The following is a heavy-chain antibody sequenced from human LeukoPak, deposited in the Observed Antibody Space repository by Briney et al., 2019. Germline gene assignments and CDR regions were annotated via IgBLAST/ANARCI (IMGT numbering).Heavy chain of an antibody. Sequence: PGGSLRLSCAASGFTFDDYAMHWVRQAPGKGLEWVSGISWNSGSIGCADSVKGRFTISRDNAKNSLYLQMNSLRAEDTALYYCAKAVSSSWYRDYFDYWGQGTLVTVSS. CDR1: GFTFDDYA. J-gene: IGHJ4*02. D-gene: IGHD6-13*01. V-gene: IGHV3-9*01. CDR3: AKAVSSSWYRDYFDY. CDR2: ISWNSGSI.